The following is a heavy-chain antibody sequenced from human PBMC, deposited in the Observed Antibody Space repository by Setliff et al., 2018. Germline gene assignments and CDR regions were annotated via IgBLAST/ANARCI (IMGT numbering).Heavy chain of an antibody. Sequence: PSETLSLTCTVSGGSISSGGYYWSWIRQHPGKGLEWIGYIYYSGSTSYYNPSLKSRVTIPVDTSKNQFSLKLSSVTAADTAVYYCARGRAGHSGHWGQGTPVTVSS. CDR2: IYYSGSTS. CDR1: GGSISSGGYY. V-gene: IGHV4-31*03. D-gene: IGHD6-19*01. J-gene: IGHJ4*02. CDR3: ARGRAGHSGH.